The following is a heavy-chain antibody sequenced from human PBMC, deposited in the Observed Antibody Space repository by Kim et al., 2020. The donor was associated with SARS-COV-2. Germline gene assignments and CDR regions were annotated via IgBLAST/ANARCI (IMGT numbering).Heavy chain of an antibody. CDR1: GFTFSSYA. V-gene: IGHV3-30*04. CDR3: ARDFHLQDIVVVPAAMIDY. D-gene: IGHD2-2*01. Sequence: GGSLRLSCAASGFTFSSYAMHWVRQAPGKGLEWVAVISYDGSNKYYADSVKGRFTISRDNSKNTLYLQMNSLRAEDTAVYYCARDFHLQDIVVVPAAMIDYWGQGTLVTVSS. J-gene: IGHJ4*02. CDR2: ISYDGSNK.